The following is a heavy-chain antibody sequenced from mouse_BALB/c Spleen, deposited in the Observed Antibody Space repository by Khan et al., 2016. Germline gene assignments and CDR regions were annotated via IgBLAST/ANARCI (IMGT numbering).Heavy chain of an antibody. CDR2: INPDSSTI. CDR1: GYDFSRYW. Sequence: EVKLLESGGGLVQPGGSLKLSCAASGYDFSRYWMRWVRQAPGKGLEWIGQINPDSSTINYTPSLKDKFIISRDNANNTPYMQMSNVRSEDTARYSCASTIWYFDVWGAGTTVTVSP. CDR3: ASTIWYFDV. J-gene: IGHJ1*01. V-gene: IGHV4-1*02.